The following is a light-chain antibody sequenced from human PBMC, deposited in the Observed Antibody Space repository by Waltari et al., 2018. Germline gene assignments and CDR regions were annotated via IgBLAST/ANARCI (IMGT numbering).Light chain of an antibody. CDR3: QQRSYWPPFT. Sequence: ELVLTQSPATLSLSPGETATLSCRASQSLNNFLAWYQQNPGQAPRLVIYDTSNRATGIPARFTGSGTGTDFTLTISGLEPEDSAVYYCQQRSYWPPFTFGQGTKLEMK. J-gene: IGKJ2*01. CDR2: DTS. V-gene: IGKV3-11*01. CDR1: QSLNNF.